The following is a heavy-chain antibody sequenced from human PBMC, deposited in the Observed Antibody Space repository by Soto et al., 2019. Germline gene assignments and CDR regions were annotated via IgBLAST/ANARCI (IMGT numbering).Heavy chain of an antibody. CDR2: IYYSGST. V-gene: IGHV4-59*01. CDR3: ARDRGYGYGHYYYYYGMDV. D-gene: IGHD5-18*01. Sequence: SETLSLTCTVSGGSISSYYWSWIRQPPGKGLEWIGYIYYSGSTNSNPSLKSRVTISVDTSKNQFSLKLSSMAATDTAVYYCARDRGYGYGHYYYYYGMDVWGQGATVTVSS. J-gene: IGHJ6*02. CDR1: GGSISSYY.